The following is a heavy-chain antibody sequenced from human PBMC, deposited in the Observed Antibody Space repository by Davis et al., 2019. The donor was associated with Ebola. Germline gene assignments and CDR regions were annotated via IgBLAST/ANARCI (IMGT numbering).Heavy chain of an antibody. D-gene: IGHD3-10*01. V-gene: IGHV3-30*03. CDR3: VKGAGVVTAQYTLEEYYFDY. J-gene: IGHJ4*02. CDR2: ISYDGINE. CDR1: GFSFNSYG. Sequence: GGSLRLSCAASGFSFNSYGMHWVRQSPGKGLEWVAFISYDGINEYYADSVKGRFTISRDNARNSLYLQMNSLRAEDTALYYCVKGAGVVTAQYTLEEYYFDYWGQGTQVTVSS.